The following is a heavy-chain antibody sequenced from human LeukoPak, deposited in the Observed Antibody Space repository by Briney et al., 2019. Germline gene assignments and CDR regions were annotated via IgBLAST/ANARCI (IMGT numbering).Heavy chain of an antibody. V-gene: IGHV4-61*08. CDR3: ARGEGITGTNAWFDP. CDR1: GYSISGGYY. D-gene: IGHD1-7*01. CDR2: IYYSGST. Sequence: PSETLSLTCAVSGYSISGGYYWGWIRQPPGKGLEWIGYIYYSGSTNYNPSLKSRVTISVDTSKNQFSLKLSSVTAADTAVYYCARGEGITGTNAWFDPWGQGTLVTVSS. J-gene: IGHJ5*02.